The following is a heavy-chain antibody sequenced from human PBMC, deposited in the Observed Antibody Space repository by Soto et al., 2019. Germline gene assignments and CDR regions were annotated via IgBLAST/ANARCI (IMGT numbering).Heavy chain of an antibody. CDR3: VRPWSSNEGSS. J-gene: IGHJ4*02. Sequence: SETLSLTCAVHGGSFRGYYWSWIRQPPGKGLEWIGEINHSGGTNYNPSLKSRVSISVDASKNQFSLQLTSVTAADTAVYYCVRPWSSNEGSSWGQGTLVTVSS. V-gene: IGHV4-34*01. CDR1: GGSFRGYY. D-gene: IGHD3-10*01. CDR2: INHSGGT.